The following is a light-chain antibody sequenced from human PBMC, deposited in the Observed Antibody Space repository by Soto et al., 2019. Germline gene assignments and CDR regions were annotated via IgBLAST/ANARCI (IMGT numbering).Light chain of an antibody. Sequence: QSVLTQPPSASGTPGQRVTLSCSGSSSNIGSNTVNLYQQLPGTAPKLLLYSNNQRTSGVPDRFSGSKSGTSASLAISGPQSEDEADYCCASWDDSLNGLVFGGGTKLTVL. CDR2: SNN. J-gene: IGLJ2*01. CDR1: SSNIGSNT. V-gene: IGLV1-44*01. CDR3: ASWDDSLNGLV.